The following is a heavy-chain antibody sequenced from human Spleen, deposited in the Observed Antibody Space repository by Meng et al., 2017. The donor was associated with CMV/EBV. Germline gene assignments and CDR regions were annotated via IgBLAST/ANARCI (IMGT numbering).Heavy chain of an antibody. J-gene: IGHJ4*02. CDR2: ISHDGTYE. CDR1: GFIFNNYA. Sequence: GESLKISCAASGFIFNNYAMHWVRQAPGKGLEWVAVISHDGTYERQSDSVKGRFTISRDNAKNSLSLQMNSLRAEDTAIYYCGRLTSGPFALRYDSSAYYYYPDYWGQGTLVTVSS. D-gene: IGHD3-22*01. CDR3: GRLTSGPFALRYDSSAYYYYPDY. V-gene: IGHV3-30*04.